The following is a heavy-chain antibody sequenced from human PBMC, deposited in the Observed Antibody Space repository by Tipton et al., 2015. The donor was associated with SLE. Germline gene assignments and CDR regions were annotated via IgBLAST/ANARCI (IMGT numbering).Heavy chain of an antibody. CDR1: GFTFSGYS. CDR3: AKPGIAAAGTDAFDM. D-gene: IGHD6-13*01. CDR2: ISSSSSSI. V-gene: IGHV3-21*01. Sequence: SLRLSCAASGFTFSGYSMNWVRQAPGKGLEWVSSISSSSSSIYYADSVKGRFTISRDNAKNSLYLQMNSLRAEDTAAYYCAKPGIAAAGTDAFDMWGQGTMVTVSS. J-gene: IGHJ3*02.